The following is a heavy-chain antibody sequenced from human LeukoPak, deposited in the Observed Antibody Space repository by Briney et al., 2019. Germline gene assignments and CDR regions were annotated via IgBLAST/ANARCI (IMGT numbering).Heavy chain of an antibody. Sequence: AGGSLRLSCAASGFTFSSYAMSWVRQAPGKGLEWVSAISGSGGSTYYADPVKGRFTISRDNSKNTLYLQMNSLRAEDTAVYYCARDNGYYYDSSGYYGSDYWGQGTLVTVSS. CDR3: ARDNGYYYDSSGYYGSDY. D-gene: IGHD3-22*01. V-gene: IGHV3-23*01. CDR1: GFTFSSYA. CDR2: ISGSGGST. J-gene: IGHJ4*02.